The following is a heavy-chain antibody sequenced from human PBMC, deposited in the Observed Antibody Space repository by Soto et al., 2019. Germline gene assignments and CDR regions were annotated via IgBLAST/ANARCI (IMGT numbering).Heavy chain of an antibody. J-gene: IGHJ6*02. D-gene: IGHD3-16*01. V-gene: IGHV4-39*01. CDR2: IYYSGYT. CDR1: CCSIPSSSFY. Sequence: SGTLSLTCTVSCCSIPSSSFYWGLNRQPPGKGLEWIGSIYYSGYTYYNPSLKSRVTISVDTSKNQFSLKLSSVTAADTAVYYCARHNGPLYVGYYYDMDVWGQGTTVT. CDR3: ARHNGPLYVGYYYDMDV.